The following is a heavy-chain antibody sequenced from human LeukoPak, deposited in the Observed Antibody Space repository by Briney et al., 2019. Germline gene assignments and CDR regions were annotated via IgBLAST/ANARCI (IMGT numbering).Heavy chain of an antibody. J-gene: IGHJ6*02. CDR2: INPSGGSA. V-gene: IGHV1-46*01. Sequence: ASVKDSCQSCGYNFLSYYMHWVRQAPGQGLEWMGIINPSGGSASYAQKFQDRVTMTRDTSTSTVYMELSSLKSEDTAVYYCAREDVVLVDAVRYYYYGMDVWDQGTTVTVSS. CDR3: AREDVVLVDAVRYYYYGMDV. CDR1: GYNFLSYY. D-gene: IGHD2-8*01.